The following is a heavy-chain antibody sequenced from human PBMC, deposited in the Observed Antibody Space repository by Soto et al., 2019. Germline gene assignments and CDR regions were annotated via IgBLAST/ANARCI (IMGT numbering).Heavy chain of an antibody. J-gene: IGHJ4*02. CDR3: AKGSSGARPYYFDY. Sequence: GGSLRLSCAASGVTFCGYAMSWVRQAPGKGLEWFSAISDNGSGTYYADSVKGRFTISRDNVRNTQYLQMSSLRAEDSAVYYCAKGSSGARPYYFDYWGQGVLVTVSS. V-gene: IGHV3-23*01. CDR1: GVTFCGYA. CDR2: ISDNGSGT. D-gene: IGHD2-2*01.